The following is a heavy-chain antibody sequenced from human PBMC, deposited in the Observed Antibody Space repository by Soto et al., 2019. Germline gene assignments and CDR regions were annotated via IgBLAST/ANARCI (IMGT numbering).Heavy chain of an antibody. Sequence: SVKVSCKASGGTFSSYAISWVRQAPGQGLEWMGGIIPIFGTANYAQKFQGRVTITADESTSTAYMELSSLRSEDTAVYYCARGAWELPANYYYYGMDVWGQGTTVTVSS. D-gene: IGHD1-26*01. CDR3: ARGAWELPANYYYYGMDV. V-gene: IGHV1-69*13. CDR2: IIPIFGTA. CDR1: GGTFSSYA. J-gene: IGHJ6*02.